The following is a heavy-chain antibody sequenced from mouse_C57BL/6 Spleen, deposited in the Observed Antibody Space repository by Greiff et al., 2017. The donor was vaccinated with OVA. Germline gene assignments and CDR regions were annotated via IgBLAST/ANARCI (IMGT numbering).Heavy chain of an antibody. CDR2: INPSSGYT. J-gene: IGHJ2*01. CDR1: GYTFTSYW. V-gene: IGHV1-7*01. CDR3: ARFITDY. Sequence: VQLQQSGAELAKPGASVKLSCKASGYTFTSYWMHWVKQRPGQGLEWIGYINPSSGYTKYNQKFKYKATLTADKSSSTAYMQLSSLTYEDSAVYYCARFITDYWGQGTTLTVSS. D-gene: IGHD1-1*01.